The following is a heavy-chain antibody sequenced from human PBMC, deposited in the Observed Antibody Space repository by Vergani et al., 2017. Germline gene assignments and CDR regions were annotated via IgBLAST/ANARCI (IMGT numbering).Heavy chain of an antibody. Sequence: QVQLVQSGSELKKPGASVKVSCKASGYTFTSYAMNWVRQAPGQGLEWMGWINTNTGNPTYAQGFTGRFVFSLDTSVSTAYLQISSLKAEDTAVYYCARVPNVLRRYFGWLPTCFDPWGQGPLVTVSS. V-gene: IGHV7-4-1*02. CDR3: ARVPNVLRRYFGWLPTCFDP. CDR2: INTNTGNP. J-gene: IGHJ5*02. CDR1: GYTFTSYA. D-gene: IGHD3-9*01.